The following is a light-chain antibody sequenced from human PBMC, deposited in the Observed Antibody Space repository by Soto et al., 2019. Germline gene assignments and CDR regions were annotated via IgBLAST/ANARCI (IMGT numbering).Light chain of an antibody. Sequence: IVLTQSPATLSLSPGERATLSSRASQSVSSYLSSYQQKGGQAPRLLIYDASSRAPGIPARFSGSGYGTDFTLTISSLEPEDFAVYYCQQRSVWPTFGGGTKVDIK. CDR1: QSVSSY. J-gene: IGKJ4*01. CDR3: QQRSVWPT. CDR2: DAS. V-gene: IGKV3-11*01.